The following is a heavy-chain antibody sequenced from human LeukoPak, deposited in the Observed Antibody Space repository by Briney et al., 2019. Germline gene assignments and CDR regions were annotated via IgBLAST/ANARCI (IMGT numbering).Heavy chain of an antibody. V-gene: IGHV4-39*01. D-gene: IGHD5-18*01. CDR1: GGSIRSSSYY. CDR2: IYYSGNT. J-gene: IGHJ4*02. CDR3: AKQWIQLWSPYFDF. Sequence: SETLSLTCTVSGGSIRSSSYYWGWIRQPPGKGLEWIGSIYYSGNTYYNPSLKSRVTISVDTSKNQFSLKLNSVTAADTAVYYCAKQWIQLWSPYFDFWGQGTLVTVSS.